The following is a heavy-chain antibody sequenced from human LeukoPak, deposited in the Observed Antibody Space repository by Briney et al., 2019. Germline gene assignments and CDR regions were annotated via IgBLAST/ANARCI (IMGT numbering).Heavy chain of an antibody. D-gene: IGHD2-15*01. V-gene: IGHV1-69*04. CDR3: ARLIEKNADDY. J-gene: IGHJ4*02. Sequence: ASVKVSCKASGGTFSSYAISWVRQAPGQGLEWMGRIIPILGIANYAQKFQGRVTITADKSTSTAYMELSSLRSEDTAVYYCARLIEKNADDYWGQGTLVTVSS. CDR2: IIPILGIA. CDR1: GGTFSSYA.